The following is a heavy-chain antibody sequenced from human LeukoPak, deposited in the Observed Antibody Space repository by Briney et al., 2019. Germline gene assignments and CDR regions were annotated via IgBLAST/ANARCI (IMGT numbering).Heavy chain of an antibody. CDR3: ARDDYSNSYYYYYMDV. CDR1: GFTFSSYS. D-gene: IGHD4-11*01. Sequence: PGGSLRLSCAASGFTFSSYSMNWVRQPPGKGLEWIGSIYYSGSTYYNPSLKSRVTISVDTSKNQFSLKLSSVTAADTAVYYCARDDYSNSYYYYYMDVWGKGTTVTVSS. CDR2: IYYSGST. J-gene: IGHJ6*03. V-gene: IGHV4-39*07.